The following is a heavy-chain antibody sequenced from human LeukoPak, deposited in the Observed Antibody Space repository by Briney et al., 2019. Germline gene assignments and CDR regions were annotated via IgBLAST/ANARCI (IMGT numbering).Heavy chain of an antibody. Sequence: GGSLRLSCAASGFTFSSYWMSWVRQAPGKGLEWVANIKQDGSEKYYVDSVKGRFTISRDNSKNSLYLQMNSLRTEDTALYYCSGSSAGAFDIWGQGTMVTVSS. J-gene: IGHJ3*02. CDR2: IKQDGSEK. CDR1: GFTFSSYW. CDR3: SGSSAGAFDI. D-gene: IGHD6-6*01. V-gene: IGHV3-7*03.